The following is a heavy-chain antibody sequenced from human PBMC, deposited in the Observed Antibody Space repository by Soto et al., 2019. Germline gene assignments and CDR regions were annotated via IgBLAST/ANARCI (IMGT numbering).Heavy chain of an antibody. Sequence: TLSITCSVSGGSISNGDYYWSWIRQPPGKGLEWIGYVYYIGSTFYNPSLKSRFTISIDTSKNQFSLKLSSVTAADTAVYFCARTALRRWFDSWGQGTLVTVSS. CDR3: ARTALRRWFDS. V-gene: IGHV4-30-4*01. CDR1: GGSISNGDYY. D-gene: IGHD5-18*01. J-gene: IGHJ5*01. CDR2: VYYIGST.